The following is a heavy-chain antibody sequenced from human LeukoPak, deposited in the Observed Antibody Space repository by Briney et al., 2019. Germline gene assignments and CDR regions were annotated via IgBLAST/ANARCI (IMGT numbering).Heavy chain of an antibody. Sequence: GGSLRLSCAASGFTFNTYSMNWVRQAPGKGLEWVSAISGSGGSTYYADSVKGRFTISRDNSKNTLYLQMNSLRAEDTAVYYCAKFRLPGYSSGWYYFDYWGQGTLVTVSS. CDR3: AKFRLPGYSSGWYYFDY. J-gene: IGHJ4*02. CDR1: GFTFNTYS. D-gene: IGHD6-19*01. V-gene: IGHV3-23*01. CDR2: ISGSGGST.